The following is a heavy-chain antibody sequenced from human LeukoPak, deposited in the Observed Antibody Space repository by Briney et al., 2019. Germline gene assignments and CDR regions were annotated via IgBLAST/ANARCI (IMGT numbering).Heavy chain of an antibody. D-gene: IGHD2-2*02. V-gene: IGHV3-23*01. Sequence: TGGSLRLSCAASGFTFSSYAMSWVRQAPGKGLEWVSAISGSGGSTYYADSVKGRFTISRDNSKNTLCLQMNSLRAEDTAVYYCAKALPPLGYCSSTSCHKPYWGQGTLVTVSS. CDR2: ISGSGGST. CDR1: GFTFSSYA. J-gene: IGHJ4*02. CDR3: AKALPPLGYCSSTSCHKPY.